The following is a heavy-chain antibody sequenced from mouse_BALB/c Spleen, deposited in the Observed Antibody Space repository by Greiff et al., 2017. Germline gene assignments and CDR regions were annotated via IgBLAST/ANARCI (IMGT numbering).Heavy chain of an antibody. V-gene: IGHV5-6-5*01. D-gene: IGHD1-1*01. J-gene: IGHJ2*01. CDR2: ISSGGST. CDR1: GFTFSSYA. Sequence: EVQGVESGGGLVKPGGSLKLSCAASGFTFSSYAMSWVRQTPEKRLEWVASISSGGSTYYPDSVKGRFTISRDNARNILYLQMSSLRSEDTAMYYCARVTTGVADYWGQGTTLTVSS. CDR3: ARVTTGVADY.